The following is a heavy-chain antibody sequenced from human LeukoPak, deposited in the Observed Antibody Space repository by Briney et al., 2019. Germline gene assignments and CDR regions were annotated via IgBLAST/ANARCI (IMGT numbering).Heavy chain of an antibody. CDR3: ARAYGSGYQTPPAFDI. V-gene: IGHV3-11*04. CDR1: GFTFSDYY. Sequence: GGSLRLSCAASGFTFSDYYMSWIRQAPGKGLEWVSYISSSGSTIYYADPVKGRFTISRDNAKNSLYLQMNSLRAEDTAVYYCARAYGSGYQTPPAFDIWGQGTMVTVSS. J-gene: IGHJ3*02. CDR2: ISSSGSTI. D-gene: IGHD2-15*01.